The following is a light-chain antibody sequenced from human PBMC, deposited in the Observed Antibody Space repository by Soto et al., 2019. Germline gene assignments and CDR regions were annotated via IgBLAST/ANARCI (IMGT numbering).Light chain of an antibody. V-gene: IGKV1-16*01. J-gene: IGKJ1*01. Sequence: DIQMTQSPSSLSASVRDRVTITCRASQPINIYLNWYQQKPGKAPELLIYAASNLQSGVPSRFSGSGSGTEFTLTISSLQPDDFATYYCQQYNSYSFGQGTKVDIK. CDR3: QQYNSYS. CDR2: AAS. CDR1: QPINIY.